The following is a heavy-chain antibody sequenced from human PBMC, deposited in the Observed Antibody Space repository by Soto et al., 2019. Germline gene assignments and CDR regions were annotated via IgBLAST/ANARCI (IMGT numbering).Heavy chain of an antibody. V-gene: IGHV3-30-3*01. D-gene: IGHD5-12*01. CDR1: GFTFSSYA. CDR3: ARVMARGYHYPFDY. CDR2: ISYDGSNK. J-gene: IGHJ4*02. Sequence: QVQLVESGGGVVQPGRSLRLSCAASGFTFSSYAMHWVRQAPGKGLEWVAVISYDGSNKYYADSVKGRFTISRDNSKNTLYLQMNSLRAEDTAVYYCARVMARGYHYPFDYWGQGTLVTVSS.